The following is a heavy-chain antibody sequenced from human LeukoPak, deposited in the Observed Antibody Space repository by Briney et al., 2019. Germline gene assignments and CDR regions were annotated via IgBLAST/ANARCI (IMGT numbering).Heavy chain of an antibody. CDR2: ISSTSTYI. J-gene: IGHJ4*02. Sequence: GGSLRLSCAASGFASSRYSMNWVRQAPGKGLEWVSCISSTSTYINYTDSVKGRFTISRDNAKNTLYLQMNGLRAEDTAVYYCAKDLTWNTADYWGQGTLVTVSS. CDR1: GFASSRYS. D-gene: IGHD1/OR15-1a*01. V-gene: IGHV3-21*06. CDR3: AKDLTWNTADY.